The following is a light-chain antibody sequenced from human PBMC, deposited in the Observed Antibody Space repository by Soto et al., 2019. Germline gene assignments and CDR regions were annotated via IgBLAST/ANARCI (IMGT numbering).Light chain of an antibody. J-gene: IGKJ5*01. CDR1: QSVSSSY. CDR2: GAS. CDR3: QQYGSSLP. V-gene: IGKV3-20*01. Sequence: IVITQSPTTLFVSPGERATLSCRASQSVSSSYLAWYQQKPGQAPRLLIYGASSRATGIPDRFSGSGSGTDFTLTISRLEPEDFAVYYCQQYGSSLPFGQGTRLEIK.